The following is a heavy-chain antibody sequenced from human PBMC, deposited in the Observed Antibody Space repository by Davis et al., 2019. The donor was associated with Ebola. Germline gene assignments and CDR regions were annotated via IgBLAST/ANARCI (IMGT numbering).Heavy chain of an antibody. CDR1: GDSVDGSHYY. Sequence: PSETLSLTCTVSGDSVDGSHYYWGWIRQPPGKGLEWIGSSYSGGDTFYNPSLKSRVTLSRDTSKNQFSLKLNSVTAADTAVYYCARDPPGNDGAFDLWGQGTMVTVYS. V-gene: IGHV4-39*07. CDR2: SYSGGDT. CDR3: ARDPPGNDGAFDL. D-gene: IGHD1-26*01. J-gene: IGHJ3*01.